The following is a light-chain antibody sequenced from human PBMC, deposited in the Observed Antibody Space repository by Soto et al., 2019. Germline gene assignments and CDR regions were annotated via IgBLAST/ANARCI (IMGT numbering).Light chain of an antibody. CDR1: STDVGAYNY. CDR3: SSYAGSNSFV. J-gene: IGLJ1*01. CDR2: EVT. V-gene: IGLV2-8*02. Sequence: QSVLAQPPSASRSPGQSVTISCTGTSTDVGAYNYVSWYQQRPGKAPKLMIFEVTKRPSGVPDRFSGSKSGNTASLTVSGVQADDEADYYCSSYAGSNSFVFGTGTKVTVL.